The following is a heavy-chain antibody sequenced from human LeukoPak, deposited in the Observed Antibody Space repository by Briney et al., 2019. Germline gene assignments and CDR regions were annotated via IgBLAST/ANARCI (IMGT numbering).Heavy chain of an antibody. J-gene: IGHJ4*02. D-gene: IGHD3-22*01. V-gene: IGHV1-2*02. Sequence: ASVKVSCKASGYTFTGYYMHWVRQAPGQGLEWMGWINPNSGGTNYAQKFQGRVTMTRDTSISTAYMELSRLRSDDTAVYYCARVAFGSGCYWVVDYWGQGTLVTVSS. CDR1: GYTFTGYY. CDR3: ARVAFGSGCYWVVDY. CDR2: INPNSGGT.